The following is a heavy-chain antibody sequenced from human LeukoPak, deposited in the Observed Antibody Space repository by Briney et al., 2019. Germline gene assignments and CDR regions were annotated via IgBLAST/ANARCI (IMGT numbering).Heavy chain of an antibody. CDR3: ARAVGYCSGGSCYWGY. V-gene: IGHV4-4*02. CDR2: NYHSGST. J-gene: IGHJ4*02. D-gene: IGHD2-15*01. CDR1: GGSISSSNW. Sequence: SGTLSLTCAVSGGSISSSNWWSWIRQPPGKGLEWIGSNYHSGSTYYNPSLKSRVTISVDTSKNQFSLKLSSVTAADTAVYYCARAVGYCSGGSCYWGYWGQGTLVTVSS.